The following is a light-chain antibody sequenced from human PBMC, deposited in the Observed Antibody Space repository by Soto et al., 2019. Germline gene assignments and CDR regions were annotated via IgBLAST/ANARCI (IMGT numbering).Light chain of an antibody. CDR3: QQRRRT. J-gene: IGKJ2*01. V-gene: IGKV3-11*01. Sequence: EIVLTQSPATLSLSPGERATLSCRASQSVSSYLAWYQQKPGQAPGLLIYDASNRATGIPARFSGSGSGTDFTLTISSLEPEDFAVYYCQQRRRTFGQGTKLEIK. CDR2: DAS. CDR1: QSVSSY.